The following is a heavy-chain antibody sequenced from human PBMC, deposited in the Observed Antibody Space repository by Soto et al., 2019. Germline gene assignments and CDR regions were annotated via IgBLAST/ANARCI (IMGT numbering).Heavy chain of an antibody. CDR1: GFTFSDYY. Sequence: QVQLVESGGGLVKPGGSLRLSCAASGFTFSDYYMSWIRQAPGKGLEWVSYISSSGSTIYYADSVKGRFTISRDNAKNSLYLQMNSLRAEDTAVDYCARVVPAAPHAHYYMDVWGKGTTVTVSS. CDR3: ARVVPAAPHAHYYMDV. D-gene: IGHD2-2*01. V-gene: IGHV3-11*01. CDR2: ISSSGSTI. J-gene: IGHJ6*03.